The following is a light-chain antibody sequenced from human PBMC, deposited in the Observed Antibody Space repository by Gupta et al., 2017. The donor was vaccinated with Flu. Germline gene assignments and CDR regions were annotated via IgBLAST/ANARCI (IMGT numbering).Light chain of an antibody. V-gene: IGLV1-44*01. CDR1: SSNIGSNT. CDR3: AAWDGSLNGFV. CDR2: SDN. J-gene: IGLJ1*01. Sequence: SVLTQPPASSGTPGQTLTISCPGSSSNIGSNTVNGYRQFPEMAPTLLIYSDNERPSWVPDRFSGSKSGTSASLAISGLQAEDEADFYCAAWDGSLNGFVVGTGTTVTVL.